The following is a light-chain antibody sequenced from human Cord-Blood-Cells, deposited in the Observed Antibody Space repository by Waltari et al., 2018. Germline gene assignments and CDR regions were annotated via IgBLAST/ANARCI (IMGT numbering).Light chain of an antibody. CDR1: SRAVGSNNL. V-gene: IGLV2-23*02. J-gene: IGLJ2*01. Sequence: QPALTQTASVYGSPVKSITIPCTGPSRAVGSNNLVSWYQQPPGKAPRLMIYEVSQRPSGVSNRFSGSKSGNRASLTISGLQAEDEADYYCCSYAGSSTLVFGGGTKLTVL. CDR2: EVS. CDR3: CSYAGSSTLV.